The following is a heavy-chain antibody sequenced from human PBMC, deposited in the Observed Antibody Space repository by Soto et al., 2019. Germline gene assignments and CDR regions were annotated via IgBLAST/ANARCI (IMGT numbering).Heavy chain of an antibody. CDR1: GDSVSSNSGA. D-gene: IGHD3-10*01. J-gene: IGHJ6*02. V-gene: IGHV6-1*01. CDR2: TYYRSRWSF. Sequence: SQTLSLTCAISGDSVSSNSGAWNWIRQSPSRGLEWLGRTYYRSRWSFDYALSVKSRVTIDPDTSKNQFSLHLDSLTPEDTAVYCCAGVTWFRGMDVWGQGTTVTVSS. CDR3: AGVTWFRGMDV.